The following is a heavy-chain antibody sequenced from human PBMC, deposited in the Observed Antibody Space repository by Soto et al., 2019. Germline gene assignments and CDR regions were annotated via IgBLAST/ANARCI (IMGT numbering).Heavy chain of an antibody. CDR3: ARRDGSGFSLGL. CDR2: IYPGDSDT. Sequence: ETLSLTCTVSGGSISSYYWSWIRQPPGKGLEWMGIIYPGDSDTRYSPSFQGQVTISADKSISTAYLQWSSLKASDTAMYYCARRDGSGFSLGLWGQGTLVTVSS. D-gene: IGHD3-10*01. V-gene: IGHV5-51*01. CDR1: GGSISSYY. J-gene: IGHJ4*02.